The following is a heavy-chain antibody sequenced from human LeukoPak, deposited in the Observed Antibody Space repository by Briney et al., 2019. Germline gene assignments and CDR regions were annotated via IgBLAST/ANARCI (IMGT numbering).Heavy chain of an antibody. J-gene: IGHJ4*02. CDR3: ATVLLGYCSSTSCYGAWDY. V-gene: IGHV1-24*01. CDR1: GYTLTELS. D-gene: IGHD2-2*01. Sequence: ASVKVSCKVSGYTLTELSMHWVRQAPGKGLEWMGGFDPEDGETIYAQKFQGRVTMTEDTSTDTAYMELSSLRSEDTAVYYCATVLLGYCSSTSCYGAWDYWGQGTLVTVSS. CDR2: FDPEDGET.